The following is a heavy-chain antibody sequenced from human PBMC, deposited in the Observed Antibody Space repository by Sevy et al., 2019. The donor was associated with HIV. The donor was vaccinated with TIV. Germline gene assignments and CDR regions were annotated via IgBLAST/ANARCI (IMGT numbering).Heavy chain of an antibody. CDR3: ARGECSGGSCYPHYYYGMDV. Sequence: ASVKVSCKASGYTFTGYCMHWVRQAPGQGLEWMGWINPNSGGTNYAQKFQGRVTMTRDTSISTAYMELSRLRSDDTAVYYCARGECSGGSCYPHYYYGMDVWGQGTTVTVSS. V-gene: IGHV1-2*02. D-gene: IGHD2-15*01. J-gene: IGHJ6*02. CDR1: GYTFTGYC. CDR2: INPNSGGT.